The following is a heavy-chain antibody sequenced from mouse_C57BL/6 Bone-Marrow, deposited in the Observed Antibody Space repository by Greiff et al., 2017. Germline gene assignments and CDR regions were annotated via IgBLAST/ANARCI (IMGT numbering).Heavy chain of an antibody. CDR1: GYPFTSYW. CDR3: AREAITTGVDY. V-gene: IGHV1-64*01. J-gene: IGHJ2*01. D-gene: IGHD1-1*01. Sequence: QVQLKQPGAELVKPGASVKLSCKASGYPFTSYWMHWVQQRPGQGLEWIGMIHPNSGSTNYNEKFKSKATLTVDKSSSTAYMQLSSLTSEDSTVYFCAREAITTGVDYWGQGTTLTVSS. CDR2: IHPNSGST.